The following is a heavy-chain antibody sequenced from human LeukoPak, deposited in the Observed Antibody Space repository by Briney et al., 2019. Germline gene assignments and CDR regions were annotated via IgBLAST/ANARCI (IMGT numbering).Heavy chain of an antibody. J-gene: IGHJ6*04. CDR3: AELGITMIGGV. CDR2: IASSSTYI. V-gene: IGHV3-21*01. Sequence: GGSLRLSCAASGFTFSTYTMHWVRQAPGKGLEWVSSIASSSTYIYYADSVKGRFTISRDNAKNSLYLQMNSLRAEDTAVYYCAELGITMIGGVWGKGTTVTISS. D-gene: IGHD3-10*02. CDR1: GFTFSTYT.